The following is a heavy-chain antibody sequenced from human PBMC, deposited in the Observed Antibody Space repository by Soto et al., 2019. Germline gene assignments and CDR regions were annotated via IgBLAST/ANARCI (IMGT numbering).Heavy chain of an antibody. D-gene: IGHD3-9*01. Sequence: EVQILETGGGLVQRGGSLRLSCAASGFTFRNYAMSWVRHAPGKGLEWVATLSGSGNSIYYTESVKGRFTITRDNSQNTLFLQLNSLRVEDTAVYYCAKAGGDLFTGFSPNNFDSWGQGTLVSVSS. CDR3: AKAGGDLFTGFSPNNFDS. CDR1: GFTFRNYA. V-gene: IGHV3-23*01. CDR2: LSGSGNSI. J-gene: IGHJ5*02.